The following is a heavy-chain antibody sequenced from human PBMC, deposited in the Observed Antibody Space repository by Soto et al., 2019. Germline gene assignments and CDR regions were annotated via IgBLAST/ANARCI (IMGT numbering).Heavy chain of an antibody. CDR3: AFQRVYYYGSGSYLGGGAFDI. Sequence: PPETLSLTCTLSGGSINSPSHYWGWVRQPPGKGLEWIGSIFYTGRAYYTPSLKSRVTISVDTSKNQFSLKLSSVTAADTAVYYCAFQRVYYYGSGSYLGGGAFDIWGQGTMVTVSS. CDR1: GGSINSPSHY. J-gene: IGHJ3*02. D-gene: IGHD3-10*01. V-gene: IGHV4-39*01. CDR2: IFYTGRA.